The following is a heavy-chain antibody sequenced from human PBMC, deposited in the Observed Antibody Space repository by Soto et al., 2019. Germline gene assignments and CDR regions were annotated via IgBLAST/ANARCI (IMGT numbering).Heavy chain of an antibody. CDR3: ARDSYGSGSYYRDNWFDP. D-gene: IGHD3-10*01. J-gene: IGHJ5*02. CDR1: GGSISSGDYY. CDR2: TYYSGST. Sequence: PSETLSLTCTVSGGSISSGDYYWSWIRQPPGKGLEWIGYTYYSGSTYYNPSLKSRVTISVDTSKNQFSLKLSSVTAADTAVYYCARDSYGSGSYYRDNWFDPWGQGTLVTVSS. V-gene: IGHV4-30-4*01.